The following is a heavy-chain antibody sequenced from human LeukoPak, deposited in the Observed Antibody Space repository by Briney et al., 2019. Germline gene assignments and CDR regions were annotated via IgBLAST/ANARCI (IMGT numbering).Heavy chain of an antibody. CDR3: AKDAFLSRQLWSGSGYYYMDV. CDR2: IRYDGSNK. D-gene: IGHD5-18*01. J-gene: IGHJ6*03. V-gene: IGHV3-30*02. Sequence: GGSLRLSCAASGFTFSSYSMNWVRQAPGEGLEWVAFIRYDGSNKYYADSVKGRFTISRDNSKNTLYLQMNSLRAEDTAVYYCAKDAFLSRQLWSGSGYYYMDVWGKGTTVTISS. CDR1: GFTFSSYS.